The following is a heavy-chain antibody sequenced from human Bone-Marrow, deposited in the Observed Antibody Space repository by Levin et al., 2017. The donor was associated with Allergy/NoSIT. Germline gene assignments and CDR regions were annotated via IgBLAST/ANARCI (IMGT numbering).Heavy chain of an antibody. CDR3: ARRDSDGSNSFDY. CDR1: GYSFTSYW. Sequence: LRLSCQASGYSFTSYWFGWVRQRPGKGLEWMGLIFPSDSDTRVSPSFQGQIIMSVDKSISTAYLQWSSLKASDSAMYYCARRDSDGSNSFDYWGQGTLVTVSS. D-gene: IGHD4-23*01. V-gene: IGHV5-51*01. CDR2: IFPSDSDT. J-gene: IGHJ4*02.